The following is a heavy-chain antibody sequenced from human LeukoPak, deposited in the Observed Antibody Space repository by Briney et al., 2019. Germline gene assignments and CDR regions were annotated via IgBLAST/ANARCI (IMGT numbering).Heavy chain of an antibody. Sequence: QPGGSLRLSCAASGFTFSYYEMNWVRQAPGKGLEWVAFIRFDGSNNYYADSVKGRFTISRDNSKNTLYLQMNSLRAEDTAVYYCAKDGGGYYPYYYYYMDVWGKGTTVTISS. J-gene: IGHJ6*03. V-gene: IGHV3-30*02. CDR3: AKDGGGYYPYYYYYMDV. D-gene: IGHD3-22*01. CDR1: GFTFSYYE. CDR2: IRFDGSNN.